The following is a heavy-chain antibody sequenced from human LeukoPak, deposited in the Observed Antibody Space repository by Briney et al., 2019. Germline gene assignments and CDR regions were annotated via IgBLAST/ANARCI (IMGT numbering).Heavy chain of an antibody. CDR3: AREVYYYHSDGYYYSGGFAY. J-gene: IGHJ4*02. D-gene: IGHD3-22*01. CDR2: INWNGGST. V-gene: IGHV3-20*04. Sequence: GGSLRLSCAASRFIFDDYGMSWVRQAPGKGLEWVSGINWNGGSTGYADSVKGRFTISRDNAKNSLYLQMNSLRAEDTAVYSCAREVYYYHSDGYYYSGGFAYWGQGTLVTVSS. CDR1: RFIFDDYG.